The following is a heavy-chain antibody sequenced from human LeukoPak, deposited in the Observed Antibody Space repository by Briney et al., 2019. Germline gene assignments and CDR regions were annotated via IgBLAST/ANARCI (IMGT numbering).Heavy chain of an antibody. Sequence: PSETLSPTCTVSGGSITSYYWTWIRQPPGKGLEWIGCIHSSGTTNYNPSLKSRVTISLDTSKNQFSLKMSSVTAVDTAVYYCARGDTMLRGVIDEIDPWGQGTLVTVSS. J-gene: IGHJ5*02. CDR2: IHSSGTT. D-gene: IGHD3-10*01. V-gene: IGHV4-59*01. CDR1: GGSITSYY. CDR3: ARGDTMLRGVIDEIDP.